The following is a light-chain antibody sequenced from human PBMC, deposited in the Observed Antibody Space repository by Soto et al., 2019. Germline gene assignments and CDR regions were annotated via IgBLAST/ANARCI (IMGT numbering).Light chain of an antibody. CDR3: QQCATSPLT. CDR2: DAS. CDR1: QSVSNNY. V-gene: IGKV3-20*01. Sequence: EIVLTQSPGTLSLSPGERATLSCRASQSVSNNYVAWYQQKPGQAPRRLIYDASSRATGIPDRFSGSGSGTDFTLTISRLELEDFAVYYCQQCATSPLTFGQGTRVDIK. J-gene: IGKJ1*01.